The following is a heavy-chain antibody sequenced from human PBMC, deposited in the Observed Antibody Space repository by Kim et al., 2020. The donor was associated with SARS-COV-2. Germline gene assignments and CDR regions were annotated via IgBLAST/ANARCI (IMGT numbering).Heavy chain of an antibody. V-gene: IGHV4-59*01. D-gene: IGHD6-13*01. Sequence: TPSLKSRVTISVDTSKSQCSLKLSSVTAADTAVYYCARVRSSWYKGEFDYWGQGTLVTVSS. J-gene: IGHJ4*02. CDR3: ARVRSSWYKGEFDY.